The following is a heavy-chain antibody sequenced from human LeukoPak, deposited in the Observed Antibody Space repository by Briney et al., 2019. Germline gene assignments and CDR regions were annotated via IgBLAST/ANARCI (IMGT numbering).Heavy chain of an antibody. Sequence: SGPTLVKLTQTLTLTCTFSGFSLSTSGVGVGWIRQPPGKALEWLALIYLDDDKRYSPSLKSRLTITKDTSKNQVVLTMTNMDPVDTATYYCAHRWYSSGWYGVEGGVDPYFDYWGQGTLVTVSS. CDR1: GFSLSTSGVG. CDR2: IYLDDDK. D-gene: IGHD6-19*01. V-gene: IGHV2-5*02. J-gene: IGHJ4*02. CDR3: AHRWYSSGWYGVEGGVDPYFDY.